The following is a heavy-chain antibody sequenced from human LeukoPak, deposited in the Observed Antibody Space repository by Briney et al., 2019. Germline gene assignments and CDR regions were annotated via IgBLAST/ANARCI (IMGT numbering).Heavy chain of an antibody. Sequence: GGSLRLSCAASGFTFSSYAMSWVRQAPGKGLEWVSAISGSGGSTYYADSVKGRFTISRDNSKNTLYLQMNSLRAEDTAVYYCAKTLLLWFGEHIDYWGQGTLVTVSS. D-gene: IGHD3-10*01. V-gene: IGHV3-23*01. J-gene: IGHJ4*02. CDR3: AKTLLLWFGEHIDY. CDR1: GFTFSSYA. CDR2: ISGSGGST.